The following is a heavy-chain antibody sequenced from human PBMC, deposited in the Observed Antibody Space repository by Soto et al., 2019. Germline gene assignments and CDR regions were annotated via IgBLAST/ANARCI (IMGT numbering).Heavy chain of an antibody. D-gene: IGHD3-22*01. CDR2: INHRGST. CDR3: ASDIRTSPTVLPYYDTQV. CDR1: GGSFRGYH. Sequence: PSETLSLTCAVYGGSFRGYHRSWFGRPPGKGMEWIGEINHRGSTNYNPSLKSRVIISLETSKNQFSLILTSVTAADTAVYYCASDIRTSPTVLPYYDTQVWGPGTTDTDS. J-gene: IGHJ6*02. V-gene: IGHV4-34*01.